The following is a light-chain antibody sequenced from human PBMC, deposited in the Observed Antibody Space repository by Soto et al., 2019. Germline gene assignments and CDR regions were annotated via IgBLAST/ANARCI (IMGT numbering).Light chain of an antibody. CDR2: GAT. CDR1: QSIDSY. CDR3: QQYNSYSRT. J-gene: IGKJ1*01. V-gene: IGKV1-39*01. Sequence: DIQMTQSPSSLSASVGDRVTITCRASQSIDSYLNWYQQKPGKVPKLLIYGATSLQGGVPSRFSGSGSGTDFTLTISRLQLEDFATYYCQQYNSYSRTFGQGTKVDIK.